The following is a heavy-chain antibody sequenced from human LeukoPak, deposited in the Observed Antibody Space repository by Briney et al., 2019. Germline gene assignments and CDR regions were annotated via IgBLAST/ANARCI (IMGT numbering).Heavy chain of an antibody. Sequence: GGSLRLSCAASGFTFSDYYMSWIRRAPGKGLEWVSYISSGSRYIDYADSVEGRFTISRDNAKNSVYLQMTSLRAEDTAVYYCTRDQGGSGFNSDYWGQGTLVTVSS. CDR2: ISSGSRYI. D-gene: IGHD5-24*01. CDR1: GFTFSDYY. J-gene: IGHJ4*02. CDR3: TRDQGGSGFNSDY. V-gene: IGHV3-11*05.